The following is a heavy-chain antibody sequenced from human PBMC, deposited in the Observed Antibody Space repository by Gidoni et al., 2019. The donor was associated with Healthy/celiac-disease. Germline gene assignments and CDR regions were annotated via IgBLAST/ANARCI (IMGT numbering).Heavy chain of an antibody. CDR1: GYAFPNYG. V-gene: IGHV1-18*01. CDR2: ISTYNGNT. D-gene: IGHD6-6*01. Sequence: QDQLVQSGVEVKKPGSSVKVSCKASGYAFPNYGISWVRQAPGQGLEWMGWISTYNGNTNYAQKFQGRVTMTTDTSTSTAYMELRSLRSDDTAVYYCARDRWKESSSTVGPIWGQGTRVTVSS. J-gene: IGHJ4*02. CDR3: ARDRWKESSSTVGPI.